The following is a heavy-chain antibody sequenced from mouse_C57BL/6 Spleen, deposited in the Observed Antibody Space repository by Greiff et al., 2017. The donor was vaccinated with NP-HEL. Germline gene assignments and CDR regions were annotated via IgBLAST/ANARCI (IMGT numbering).Heavy chain of an antibody. CDR3: TTDGNYEAY. CDR1: GFNIKDDY. D-gene: IGHD2-1*01. J-gene: IGHJ3*01. V-gene: IGHV14-4*01. Sequence: EVQLQQSGAELVRPGASVKLSCTASGFNIKDDYMHWVKQRPDQGLEWIGWIDPENGATEYASKFQGKATITADTSSNTAYLQLSSLTSEDTAVYYCTTDGNYEAYWGQGTLVTVSA. CDR2: IDPENGAT.